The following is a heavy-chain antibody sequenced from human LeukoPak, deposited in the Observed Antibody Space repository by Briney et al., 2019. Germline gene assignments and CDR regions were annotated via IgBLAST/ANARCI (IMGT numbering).Heavy chain of an antibody. CDR1: GFTVSRNY. V-gene: IGHV3-66*01. D-gene: IGHD3-10*01. CDR2: IYSDGST. Sequence: GGSLRLSCAASGFTVSRNYMTWVRRAPGKGLEWVSVIYSDGSTYYADSVKGRFTISRDNSKNTLYLQMNSLRAEDTAVYYCARGYFGSYDYWGQGTLVTVSS. J-gene: IGHJ4*02. CDR3: ARGYFGSYDY.